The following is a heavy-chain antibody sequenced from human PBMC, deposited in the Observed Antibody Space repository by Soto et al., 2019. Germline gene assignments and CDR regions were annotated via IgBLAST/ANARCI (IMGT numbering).Heavy chain of an antibody. V-gene: IGHV2-26*01. CDR2: IFSNAEK. CDR1: GFSLSNARMG. D-gene: IGHD4-17*01. J-gene: IGHJ4*02. CDR3: ARLSVDDYGDYGIDY. Sequence: QVTLKESGPVLVKPTETLTLTCTVSGFSLSNARMGVSWIRQPPGKALEWLAHIFSNAEKSYSTSLKSRLTISKYTSKNQVVLTMTNMDPVDTATYYCARLSVDDYGDYGIDYWGQGTLVTVSS.